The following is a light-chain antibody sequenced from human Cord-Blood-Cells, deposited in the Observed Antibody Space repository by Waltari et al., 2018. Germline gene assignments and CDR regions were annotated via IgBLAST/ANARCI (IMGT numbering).Light chain of an antibody. CDR1: QSVSSY. CDR2: DAS. J-gene: IGKJ3*01. Sequence: EIELTQSPGTLPMSPGERATLSCRASQSVSSYLAWYQQKPGQAPRLLIYDASNRATGIPARFSGSGAGTDFTLTISSLEPEDFAVYYCQRRSNWPPFAFGPGTRVHI. V-gene: IGKV3-11*01. CDR3: QRRSNWPPFA.